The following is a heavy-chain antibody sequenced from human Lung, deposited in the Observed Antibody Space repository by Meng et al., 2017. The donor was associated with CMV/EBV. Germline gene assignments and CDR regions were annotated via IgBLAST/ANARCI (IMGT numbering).Heavy chain of an antibody. J-gene: IGHJ4*02. CDR2: INPRGGGP. CDR1: GYTFADYF. D-gene: IGHD5-18*01. Sequence: ASVXVSCKASGYTFADYFIHWVRQAPGQGLGWMGRINPRGGGPNYVQKYQDRVTLTMDTSITTAYLEMSGLTSDDTAVYYCAREAETANDYWGQGTLVTVSS. CDR3: AREAETANDY. V-gene: IGHV1-2*02.